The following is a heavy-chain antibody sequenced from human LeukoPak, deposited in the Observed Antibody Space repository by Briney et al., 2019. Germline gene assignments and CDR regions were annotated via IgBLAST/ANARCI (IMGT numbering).Heavy chain of an antibody. Sequence: ASVKVSCEASGYTFTGYYMHWVRQAPGQGLEWMGWINPNSGGTNYAQKFQGWVTMTRDTSISTAYMELSRLRSDDTAVYYCARGYCSGGSCYSGVDYWGQGTLVTVSS. CDR3: ARGYCSGGSCYSGVDY. CDR2: INPNSGGT. J-gene: IGHJ4*02. V-gene: IGHV1-2*04. D-gene: IGHD2-15*01. CDR1: GYTFTGYY.